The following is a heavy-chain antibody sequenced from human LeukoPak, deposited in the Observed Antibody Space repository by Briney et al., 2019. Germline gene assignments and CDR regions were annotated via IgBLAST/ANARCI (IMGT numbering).Heavy chain of an antibody. CDR3: ARGNAHAFDI. Sequence: GGSLRLSCAASGFTFSNNWMHWVRQAPGKGLVWVSRIHSDGSSTTSADSVKGRFTISRDNAENTLYLQMNSLRAEDTAVYFCARGNAHAFDIWGQGTMVTVSS. D-gene: IGHD1-1*01. J-gene: IGHJ3*02. V-gene: IGHV3-74*01. CDR2: IHSDGSST. CDR1: GFTFSNNW.